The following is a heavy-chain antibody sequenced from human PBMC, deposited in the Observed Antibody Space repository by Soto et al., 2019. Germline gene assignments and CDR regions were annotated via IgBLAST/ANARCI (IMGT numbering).Heavy chain of an antibody. J-gene: IGHJ6*02. CDR3: ARPLITIFGVGPPDDYYYYGMDV. Sequence: QVQLVQSGAEVKKPGASVKVSCKASGYTFTSYGISWVRQAPGQGLEWMGWISAYNGNTNYAQKLQARVTMTTDTSTSTAYMELRSLRSDDTAVYYCARPLITIFGVGPPDDYYYYGMDVWGQGTTVTVSS. CDR1: GYTFTSYG. CDR2: ISAYNGNT. D-gene: IGHD3-3*01. V-gene: IGHV1-18*04.